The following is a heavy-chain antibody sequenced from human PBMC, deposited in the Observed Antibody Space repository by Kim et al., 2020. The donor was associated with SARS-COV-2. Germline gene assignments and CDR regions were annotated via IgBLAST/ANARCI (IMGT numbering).Heavy chain of an antibody. Sequence: YPGTVKGRFNISRENAKNSLYLQMNSLGAGDTAVYYCARAGTYYYYGMDVWGQGTTVTVSS. V-gene: IGHV3-13*01. CDR3: ARAGTYYYYGMDV. D-gene: IGHD6-13*01. J-gene: IGHJ6*02.